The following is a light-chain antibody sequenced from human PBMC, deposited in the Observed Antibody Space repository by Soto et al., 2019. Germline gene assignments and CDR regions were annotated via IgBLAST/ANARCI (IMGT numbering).Light chain of an antibody. V-gene: IGLV2-14*01. Sequence: QSVLTQPASVSGSPGQSITISCTGTSSDVGGYNYVSWYQQHPGKAPKLMIYEVSNRPSGVSNRFSGSKSGNTASLTISGLQAEDEADHYCSSYTSSSTLNVFGTGTKATVL. CDR1: SSDVGGYNY. CDR3: SSYTSSSTLNV. J-gene: IGLJ1*01. CDR2: EVS.